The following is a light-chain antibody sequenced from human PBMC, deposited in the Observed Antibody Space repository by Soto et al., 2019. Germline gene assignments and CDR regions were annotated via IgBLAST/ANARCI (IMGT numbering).Light chain of an antibody. J-gene: IGLJ1*01. CDR3: TSHAVSNNDV. Sequence: QSVMTQPPSASGFTGQSVTISCTGTGSDVGGYSYVSWYQQLPGKAPTLIISEVSKRPSGVPERCSGSKSGNTASLTVSGLQADDEADYYCTSHAVSNNDVFGTGTKVTVL. CDR2: EVS. CDR1: GSDVGGYSY. V-gene: IGLV2-8*01.